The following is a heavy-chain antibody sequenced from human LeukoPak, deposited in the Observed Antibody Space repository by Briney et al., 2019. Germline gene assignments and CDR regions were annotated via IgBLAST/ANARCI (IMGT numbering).Heavy chain of an antibody. CDR1: GGSISSSSYY. J-gene: IGHJ4*02. CDR2: IYYSEST. CDR3: ARNSRATWIQLSLRRGVFDC. D-gene: IGHD5-18*01. V-gene: IGHV4-39*07. Sequence: SETLSLTCTVSGGSISSSSYYWGWIRQPPGKGLEWIGSIYYSESTNYNPSLKSRVTISVDTSKNQFSLKLSSVTAADTAVYYCARNSRATWIQLSLRRGVFDCWGQGTLVTVSS.